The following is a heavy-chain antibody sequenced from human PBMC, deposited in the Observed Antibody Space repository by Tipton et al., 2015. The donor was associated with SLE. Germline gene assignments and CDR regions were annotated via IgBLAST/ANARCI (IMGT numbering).Heavy chain of an antibody. V-gene: IGHV4-61*08. CDR3: ARGELTLDY. CDR1: GGSISRSDYY. Sequence: TLSLTCTVSGGSISRSDYYWSWIRQPPGKGLEWIGSIYYSGSTNYNPSLKSRVTISVDTSKNQFSLKLSSVTAADTAVYYCARGELTLDYWGQGTLVTVSS. CDR2: IYYSGST. J-gene: IGHJ4*02. D-gene: IGHD1-7*01.